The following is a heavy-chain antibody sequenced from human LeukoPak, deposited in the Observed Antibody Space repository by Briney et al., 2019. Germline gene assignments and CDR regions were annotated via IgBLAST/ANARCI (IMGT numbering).Heavy chain of an antibody. J-gene: IGHJ4*02. CDR2: IRYDGSNK. CDR1: GFTFSSYE. Sequence: GGSLRLSCAASGFTFSSYEMNWVRQAPGKGLEWVAFIRYDGSNKYYADSVKGRFTISRDNSKKTLYLQMNSLRAEDTAVYYCAKDQRYFDWDYIDYWGQGTLVTVSS. V-gene: IGHV3-30*02. CDR3: AKDQRYFDWDYIDY. D-gene: IGHD3-9*01.